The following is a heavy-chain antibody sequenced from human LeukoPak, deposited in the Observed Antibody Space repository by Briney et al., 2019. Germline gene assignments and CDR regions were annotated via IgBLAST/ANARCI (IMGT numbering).Heavy chain of an antibody. D-gene: IGHD2-2*01. J-gene: IGHJ3*02. CDR1: GYSFTSYW. CDR2: IYPGDSDT. V-gene: IGHV5-51*01. Sequence: GESLKISRKGSGYSFTSYWIGWVRQMPGKGLEWMGIIYPGDSDTRYSPSFQGQVTISADKSISTAYLQWSSLKASDTAMYYCARQGCSSTSCYLNDAFDIWGQGTMVTVSS. CDR3: ARQGCSSTSCYLNDAFDI.